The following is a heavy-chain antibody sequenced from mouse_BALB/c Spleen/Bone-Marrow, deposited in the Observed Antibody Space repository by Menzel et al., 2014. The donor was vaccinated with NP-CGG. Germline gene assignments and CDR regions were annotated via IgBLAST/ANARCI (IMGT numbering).Heavy chain of an antibody. Sequence: VQLQQSGAELVKPGASVKLSCKASGYTFTSYYMYWVKQRPGQGLEWIGEINPSNGGTNFNEKCKSRATLTVDKSSSTAYMQLSSLTSEDSAVYYCTRGRTWDFDYWGQGTTLTVSS. V-gene: IGHV1S81*02. J-gene: IGHJ2*01. D-gene: IGHD4-1*01. CDR2: INPSNGGT. CDR3: TRGRTWDFDY. CDR1: GYTFTSYY.